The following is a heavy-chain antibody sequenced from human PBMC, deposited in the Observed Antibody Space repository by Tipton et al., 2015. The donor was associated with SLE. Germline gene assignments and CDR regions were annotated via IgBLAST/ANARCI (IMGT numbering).Heavy chain of an antibody. CDR1: GGSFSGYY. CDR3: ARATHSSSWYTLGLHPGD. Sequence: TLSLTCAVHGGSFSGYYWSWIRQPPGKGLEWIGEINHSGSTNYNPSLKSRVTISVDTSKNQFSLKLTSVTAADTAVYYCARATHSSSWYTLGLHPGDWGQGTLVTVSS. J-gene: IGHJ4*02. V-gene: IGHV4-34*01. CDR2: INHSGST. D-gene: IGHD6-13*01.